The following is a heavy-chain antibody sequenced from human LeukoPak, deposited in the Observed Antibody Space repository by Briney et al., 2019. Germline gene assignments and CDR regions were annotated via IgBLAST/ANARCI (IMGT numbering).Heavy chain of an antibody. Sequence: PGRSLTLSCAATGFTFSHYGMHWVRQAPGKGLEWVAVIWSDGTNRYYADSVKGRFTISRDDSRNTVYLQMNSLRPEDTGVYYCARDAQRGFDYSNSLQYWGQGTPVTVST. CDR3: ARDAQRGFDYSNSLQY. J-gene: IGHJ4*02. D-gene: IGHD4-11*01. CDR2: IWSDGTNR. V-gene: IGHV3-33*01. CDR1: GFTFSHYG.